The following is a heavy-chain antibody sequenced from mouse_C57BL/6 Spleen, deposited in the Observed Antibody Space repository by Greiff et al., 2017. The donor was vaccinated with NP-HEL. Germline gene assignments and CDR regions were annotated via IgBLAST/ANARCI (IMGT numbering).Heavy chain of an antibody. CDR3: ARNGYYYGSSSSYCCDY. CDR1: GFTFSSYG. CDR2: ISSGGSYT. V-gene: IGHV5-6*01. Sequence: EVQGVESGGDLVKPGGSLKLSCAASGFTFSSYGMSWVRQTPDKRLEWVATISSGGSYTYYPDSVKGRFTISRDNAKNTLYLQMSSLKSEGTAMYYCARNGYYYGSSSSYCCDYWGQGTTLTVAA. J-gene: IGHJ2*01. D-gene: IGHD1-1*01.